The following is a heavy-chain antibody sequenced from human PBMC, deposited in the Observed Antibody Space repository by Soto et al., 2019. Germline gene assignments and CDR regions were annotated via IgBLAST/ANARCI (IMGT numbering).Heavy chain of an antibody. CDR2: IYNSGST. Sequence: SETLSLTCTVSGSSISSYYWSWIRQPPGKGLEWIGYIYNSGSTNYNPSLKSRVTISVDKSKNQFSLKLSSVTAADTAVYYGASIAAQYYYGMDVWAQRTTVTVSS. V-gene: IGHV4-59*12. J-gene: IGHJ6*02. CDR1: GSSISSYY. D-gene: IGHD6-13*01. CDR3: ASIAAQYYYGMDV.